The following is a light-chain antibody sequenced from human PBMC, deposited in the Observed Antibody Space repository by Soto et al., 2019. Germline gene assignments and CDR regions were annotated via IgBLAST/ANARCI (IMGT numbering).Light chain of an antibody. CDR3: PQFNKWPYP. Sequence: EIVMTQSPATLSVSPGERATLSCRASQSVSSNFAWYQQKPGQAPRRLIYGASTRATGIPARFSVSGSRTGFTLTISRLESEEFAGYYCPQFNKWPYPFGLGTKVEIK. J-gene: IGKJ2*01. CDR2: GAS. V-gene: IGKV3-15*01. CDR1: QSVSSN.